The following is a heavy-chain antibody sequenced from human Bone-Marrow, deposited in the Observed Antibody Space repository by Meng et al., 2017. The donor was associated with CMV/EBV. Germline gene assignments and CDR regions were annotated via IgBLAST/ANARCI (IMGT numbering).Heavy chain of an antibody. CDR1: TCTSYA. CDR3: ARERFMITFGGNYYFDY. V-gene: IGHV1-3*01. D-gene: IGHD3-16*01. Sequence: TCTSYAMHWVRQAPGQRLEWMGWINAGNGNTKYSQKFQGRVTITRDTSASTAYMELSSLRSEDTAVYYCARERFMITFGGNYYFDYWGQGTLVTVSS. CDR2: INAGNGNT. J-gene: IGHJ4*02.